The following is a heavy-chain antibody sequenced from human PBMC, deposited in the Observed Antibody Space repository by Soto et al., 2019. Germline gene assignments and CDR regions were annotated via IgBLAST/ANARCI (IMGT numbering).Heavy chain of an antibody. J-gene: IGHJ4*02. Sequence: FQDRVTITRDTSANTVYLELSSLRSEDTAVYYCARGRYRSSWYVGAFDYWGQGTLVTVSS. D-gene: IGHD6-13*01. V-gene: IGHV1-3*01. CDR3: ARGRYRSSWYVGAFDY.